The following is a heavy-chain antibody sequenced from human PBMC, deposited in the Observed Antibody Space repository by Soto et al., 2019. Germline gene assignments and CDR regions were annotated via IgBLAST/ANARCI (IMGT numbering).Heavy chain of an antibody. CDR2: MSYDGSNE. V-gene: IGHV3-30*03. J-gene: IGHJ4*02. CDR1: GFTFSHYA. Sequence: QVQLVESGGGVVQPGRSLRLSCAASGFTFSHYAMHWVRQAPGKGLEWVALMSYDGSNEYYADSVKGRFTISRDNSKNTLXXXXXXLXAEDXAVXXXXXXGSHNFDYWGQGTLVTVSS. CDR3: XXXGSHNFDY. D-gene: IGHD1-26*01.